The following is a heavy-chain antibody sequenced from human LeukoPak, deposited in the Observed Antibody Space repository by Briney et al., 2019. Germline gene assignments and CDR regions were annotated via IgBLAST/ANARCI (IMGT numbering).Heavy chain of an antibody. CDR3: VRADIVVVPAPTYYYYMDV. J-gene: IGHJ6*03. D-gene: IGHD2-2*01. CDR1: GYTFTSYG. V-gene: IGHV1-18*01. Sequence: SVKVSCKASGYTFTSYGISWVRQAPGQGLEWVGWISAYNGNTNYAQKLPGRVTMTTDTSSSTAYMELRMLRSDDTAVYYCVRADIVVVPAPTYYYYMDVWGKGTTVTVSS. CDR2: ISAYNGNT.